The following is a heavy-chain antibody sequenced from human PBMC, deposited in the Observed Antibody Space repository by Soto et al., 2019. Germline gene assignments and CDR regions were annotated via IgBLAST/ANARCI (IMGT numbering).Heavy chain of an antibody. CDR3: ARGDWFDP. J-gene: IGHJ5*02. Sequence: VQLVESGGGLVTPGGSLRLSCAASGFTFSSYSMNWVRQAPGKGLEWVSSISSSSNYIYYADSVRGRFTISRDSAKNSLSLQMNSLRAEDTAVYYCARGDWFDPWGQGTLVTVSS. CDR1: GFTFSSYS. V-gene: IGHV3-21*01. CDR2: ISSSSNYI.